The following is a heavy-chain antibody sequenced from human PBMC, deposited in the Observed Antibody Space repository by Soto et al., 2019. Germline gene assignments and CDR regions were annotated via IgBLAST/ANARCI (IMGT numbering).Heavy chain of an antibody. CDR2: IYSCGST. J-gene: IGHJ3*02. D-gene: IGHD1-1*01. Sequence: QVQLEESGPGLVKPSQTLSLTCDVSGVSISSAGFYWNWIRQRPGKGLEWGGYIYSCGSTCYNPSLETRLTISIDKFANKFSLSLSSVTAADTAVYFCAQLGNTRVGSGAFDIWGPGTLVTVSS. CDR3: AQLGNTRVGSGAFDI. V-gene: IGHV4-31*11. CDR1: GVSISSAGFY.